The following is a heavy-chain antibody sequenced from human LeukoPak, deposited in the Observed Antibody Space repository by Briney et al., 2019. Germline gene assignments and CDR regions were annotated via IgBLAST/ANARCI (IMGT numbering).Heavy chain of an antibody. J-gene: IGHJ5*02. CDR2: IYYSGST. CDR3: ARDQGTYYYGSGSYPNWFDP. V-gene: IGHV4-30-4*01. D-gene: IGHD3-10*01. Sequence: PSETLSLTCTVSGGSINSGDYYWSWIRQPPGKGLEWIGYIYYSGSTYYNPSLKSRVTISVDTSKNQFSLKLSSVTAADTAVYYCARDQGTYYYGSGSYPNWFDPWGQGTLVTVSS. CDR1: GGSINSGDYY.